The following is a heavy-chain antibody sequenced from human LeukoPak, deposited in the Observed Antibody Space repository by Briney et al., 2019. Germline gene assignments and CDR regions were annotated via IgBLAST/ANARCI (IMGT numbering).Heavy chain of an antibody. CDR1: GFTFSSYD. CDR2: IGTAGDA. V-gene: IGHV3-13*01. Sequence: GGSLRLSCAASGFTFSSYDMHWVRQATGKGLEWVSAIGTAGDAYYPGSVKGRFTISRENAKNSLYLQMNSLRAGDTAVYYCARIASSSWYYDYWGQGTLVTVSS. J-gene: IGHJ4*02. CDR3: ARIASSSWYYDY. D-gene: IGHD6-13*01.